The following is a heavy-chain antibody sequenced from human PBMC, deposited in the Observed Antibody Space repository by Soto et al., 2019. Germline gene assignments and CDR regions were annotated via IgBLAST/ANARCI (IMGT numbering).Heavy chain of an antibody. V-gene: IGHV3-21*01. J-gene: IGHJ6*02. CDR3: AREKRHNSLGGRFGMDV. Sequence: EVQLVESGGGLVKPGGSLRLSCAVSGFIFSDFSMNWVRQAPGKGLEWVASIGSSGGNSFYADSVKGRFMISRDNAKTSLDLQINSLRAEDTAVYYWAREKRHNSLGGRFGMDVWGQGTTVTVS. D-gene: IGHD1-1*01. CDR2: IGSSGGNS. CDR1: GFIFSDFS.